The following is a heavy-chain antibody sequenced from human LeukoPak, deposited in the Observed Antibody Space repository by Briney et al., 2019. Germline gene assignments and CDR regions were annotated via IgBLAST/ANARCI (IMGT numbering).Heavy chain of an antibody. CDR2: INHSRST. J-gene: IGHJ4*02. V-gene: IGHV4-34*01. CDR1: GGSFSGYY. Sequence: SETLSLTCAVYGGSFSGYYWSWIRQPPGKGLEWIGEINHSRSTNYNPSLKSRVTISVDTSKNQFSLKLSSVTAADTAVYYCARGRRGYSSSWYERYYFDYWGQGTLVTVSS. CDR3: ARGRRGYSSSWYERYYFDY. D-gene: IGHD6-13*01.